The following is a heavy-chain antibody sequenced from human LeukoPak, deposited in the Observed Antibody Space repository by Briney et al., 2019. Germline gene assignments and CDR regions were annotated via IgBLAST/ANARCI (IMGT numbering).Heavy chain of an antibody. D-gene: IGHD2-2*01. V-gene: IGHV3-30*02. CDR2: IRYDGSNK. Sequence: GGSLRLSXAASGFTFSSYGMHWVRQAPGKGLEWVAFIRYDGSNKYYADSVKGRFTISRDNSKNTLYLQMNSLRAEDTAVYYCAKSGGGYCSSTSCYRRYGAFDIWGQGTMVTVSS. CDR3: AKSGGGYCSSTSCYRRYGAFDI. J-gene: IGHJ3*02. CDR1: GFTFSSYG.